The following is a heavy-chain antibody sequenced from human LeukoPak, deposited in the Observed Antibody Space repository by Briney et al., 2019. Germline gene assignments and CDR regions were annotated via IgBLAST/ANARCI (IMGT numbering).Heavy chain of an antibody. CDR3: ARDKEWGGLERLSAYYFDY. D-gene: IGHD3-3*01. CDR1: GFTFSSYP. Sequence: SGRSLRLSCAASGFTFSSYPIHYVRQAPGKGLEWVAVITNDGGNKYYADSVRGRFTISRDNAKDSLYLQMNSLRAEDTAVYYCARDKEWGGLERLSAYYFDYWGQGTLVTVSS. CDR2: ITNDGGNK. J-gene: IGHJ4*02. V-gene: IGHV3-30-3*01.